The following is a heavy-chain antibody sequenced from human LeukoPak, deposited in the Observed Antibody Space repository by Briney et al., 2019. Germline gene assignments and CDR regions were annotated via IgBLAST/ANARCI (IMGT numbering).Heavy chain of an antibody. CDR3: ARDKDTAMVYDY. V-gene: IGHV1-18*01. J-gene: IGHJ4*02. CDR2: ISAYNGNT. D-gene: IGHD5-18*01. CDR1: GYTFTSYG. Sequence: ASVKVSCKASGYTFTSYGISWVRQAPGQGLEWMGWISAYNGNTNYAQKLQGRVTMTTDTSTSTAYMELRSPRSDDTAVYYCARDKDTAMVYDYWGQGTLVTVSS.